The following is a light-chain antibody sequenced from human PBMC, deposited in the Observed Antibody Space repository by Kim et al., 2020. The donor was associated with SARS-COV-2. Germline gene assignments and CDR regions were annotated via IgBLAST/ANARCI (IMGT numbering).Light chain of an antibody. CDR2: GAS. J-gene: IGKJ2*01. CDR3: QQYASLPNT. V-gene: IGKV3-20*01. CDR1: QTLTSDF. Sequence: LSPEPTATLSLRAIQTLTSDFLAWYQQGRGQPPRLLIYGASNRAPGISDRFIGSGSGTDFTLTIARLEPGDSAVYFCQQYASLPNTFGQGTKLEIK.